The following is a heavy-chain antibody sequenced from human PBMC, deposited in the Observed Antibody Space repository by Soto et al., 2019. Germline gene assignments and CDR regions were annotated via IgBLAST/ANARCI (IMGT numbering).Heavy chain of an antibody. CDR1: GGTFSSYA. V-gene: IGHV1-69*06. CDR2: IIPIFGTA. D-gene: IGHD3-3*01. J-gene: IGHJ5*02. CDR3: ARGGSRLRFLEWLSWFDP. Sequence: PSVKVSCKASGGTFSSYAISWVRQAPGQGPEWMGGIIPIFGTANYAQKFQGRVTITADKSTSTAYMELSSLRSEDTAVYYCARGGSRLRFLEWLSWFDPWGQGTLVTVSS.